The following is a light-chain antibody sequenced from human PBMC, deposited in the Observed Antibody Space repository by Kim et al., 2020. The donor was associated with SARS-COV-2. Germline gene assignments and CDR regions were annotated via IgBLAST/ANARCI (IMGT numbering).Light chain of an antibody. CDR1: QSISSGF. J-gene: IGKJ2*01. CDR3: QHDGTSPPDT. V-gene: IGKV3-20*01. Sequence: EIVLTQSPGTLSLSPGERATLSCRATQSISSGFLAWYQQKPGQAPRLLIYGTSKRPTGIPDRFIGSGSGTDFTLTITRLEPADFAVYFWQHDGTSPPDTFGQGTKLEI. CDR2: GTS.